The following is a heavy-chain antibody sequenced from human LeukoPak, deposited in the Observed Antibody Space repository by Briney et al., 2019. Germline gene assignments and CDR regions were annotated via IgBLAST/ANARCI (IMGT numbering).Heavy chain of an antibody. CDR2: INHSGST. CDR1: GGSFSGYY. D-gene: IGHD3-3*01. J-gene: IGHJ6*02. CDR3: VGFWSGYYRPNYYYGMDV. Sequence: SETLSLTCAVYGGSFSGYYWSWIRQPPGKGLGWIGEINHSGSTNYNPPLKSRVTISVDTSKNQFSLKLSSVTAADTAVYYCVGFWSGYYRPNYYYGMDVWGQGTTVTVSS. V-gene: IGHV4-34*01.